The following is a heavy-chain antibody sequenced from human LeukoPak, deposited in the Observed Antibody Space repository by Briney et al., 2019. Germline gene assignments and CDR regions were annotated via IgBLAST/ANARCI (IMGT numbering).Heavy chain of an antibody. J-gene: IGHJ5*02. CDR1: GFAFSSYG. CDR3: ARPIAAAGNWFDP. Sequence: GRSLRLSCAASGFAFSSYGMHWVRQAPGKGLEWVAVISYDGSNKYYADSVKGRFTISRDNSKNTLYLQINSLRAEDTAVYYCARPIAAAGNWFDPWGQGTLVTVSS. V-gene: IGHV3-30*03. CDR2: ISYDGSNK. D-gene: IGHD6-13*01.